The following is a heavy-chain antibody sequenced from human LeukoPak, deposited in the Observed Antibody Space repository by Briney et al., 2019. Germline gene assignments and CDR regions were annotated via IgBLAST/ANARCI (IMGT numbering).Heavy chain of an antibody. D-gene: IGHD3-22*01. CDR2: IYSSGGT. V-gene: IGHV4-4*09. J-gene: IGHJ3*02. Sequence: SETLSLTCTVSGGSISSYYCNWIRHPPGRGLEWIGYIYSSGGTKYNHSLQSRVTISLDTSKNQFSLKLSSVTAADTAVYYCARDVLGYYSWGAFDIWGQGTLVTVSS. CDR3: ARDVLGYYSWGAFDI. CDR1: GGSISSYY.